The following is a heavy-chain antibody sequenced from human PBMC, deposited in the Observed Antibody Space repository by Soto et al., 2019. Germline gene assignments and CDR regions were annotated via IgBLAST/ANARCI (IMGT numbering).Heavy chain of an antibody. CDR2: LSFDGITK. CDR1: GFSFSSYG. D-gene: IGHD3-10*01. J-gene: IGHJ6*01. Sequence: QVQLVESGGGVVQPGRSLRLSCAASGFSFSSYGMHWVRQAPGKGLEWVAGLSFDGITKHYADSVKGQFTISRDNSKNTMYLHMNSLRPEDTAIYYCAKDGAWELLPAFGVDVWGQGTTVTVSS. CDR3: AKDGAWELLPAFGVDV. V-gene: IGHV3-30*18.